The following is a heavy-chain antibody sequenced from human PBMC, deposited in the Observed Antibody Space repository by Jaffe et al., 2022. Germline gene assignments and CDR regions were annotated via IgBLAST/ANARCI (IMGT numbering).Heavy chain of an antibody. V-gene: IGHV1-3*01. CDR2: INPDSGET. D-gene: IGHD3-9*01. CDR1: GYSFISYT. Sequence: QALLVQSGAEVKNPGASVKISCKSSGYSFISYTMQWLRQAPGQGLEWIGWINPDSGETKFSQTFQGRVTITRDTSATTVYMELSSLRSEDTAMYYCARGDADYFDHAAYHYYYIAVWGKGTTVTVS. CDR3: ARGDADYFDHAAYHYYYIAV. J-gene: IGHJ6*03.